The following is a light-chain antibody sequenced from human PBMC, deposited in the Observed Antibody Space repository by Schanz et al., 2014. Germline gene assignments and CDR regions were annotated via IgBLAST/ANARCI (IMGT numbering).Light chain of an antibody. V-gene: IGLV1-51*01. CDR3: GTWDSSLSAVL. CDR1: NSNIGNND. CDR2: DNN. Sequence: QSVLTQPPSVSAAPGQKVTISCSGSNSNIGNNDVSWYQQLPGAAPKLLIHDNNKRPSGIPDRFSASKSGTSATLVITGLQTGDEADYYCGTWDSSLSAVLFGGGTKLTVL. J-gene: IGLJ2*01.